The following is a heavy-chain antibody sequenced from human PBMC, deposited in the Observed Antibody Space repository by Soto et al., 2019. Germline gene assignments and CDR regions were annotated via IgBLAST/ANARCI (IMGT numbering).Heavy chain of an antibody. CDR2: IYYSGST. J-gene: IGHJ4*02. V-gene: IGHV4-59*01. D-gene: IGHD4-17*01. CDR3: ARGLRN. Sequence: QVQLQESGPGLVKPSEPLSLTCTVSGGSISSYYWSWIRQPPGKGLEWIGYIYYSGSTNYNPSLKSRVTISVDTSKNQFSLKLSSVTAADTAVYYCARGLRNWGQGTLVTVSS. CDR1: GGSISSYY.